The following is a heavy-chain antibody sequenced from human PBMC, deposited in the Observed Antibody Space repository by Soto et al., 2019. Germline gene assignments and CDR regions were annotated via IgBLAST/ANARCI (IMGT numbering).Heavy chain of an antibody. Sequence: PGGSLRLSCAASGFTFSSSWMHWVRQAPGKGLVWVSRVSGDGSSTNYADSVKGRFTISRDNAKNTLYLQMNSLRAEDTAVYYCASEYPGYCSSTSCYFNAFDIWGQGTMVTVSS. CDR3: ASEYPGYCSSTSCYFNAFDI. CDR1: GFTFSSSW. D-gene: IGHD2-2*01. CDR2: VSGDGSST. V-gene: IGHV3-74*01. J-gene: IGHJ3*02.